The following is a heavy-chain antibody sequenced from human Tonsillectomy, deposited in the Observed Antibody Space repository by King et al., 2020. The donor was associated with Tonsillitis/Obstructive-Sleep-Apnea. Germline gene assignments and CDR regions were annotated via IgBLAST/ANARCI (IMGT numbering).Heavy chain of an antibody. CDR3: ARGYYYYYMDV. Sequence: QLQESGPGLVKPSETLSLTCTVSGGSLGTYYWSWIRQPPGKGLEWSGYIYYTGSTNYNPSLKSRVTISVDTSKNQFSLKLSTVTAADTAVYYCARGYYYYYMDVWGKGTTGTVSS. CDR2: IYYTGST. J-gene: IGHJ6*03. V-gene: IGHV4-59*13. CDR1: GGSLGTYY.